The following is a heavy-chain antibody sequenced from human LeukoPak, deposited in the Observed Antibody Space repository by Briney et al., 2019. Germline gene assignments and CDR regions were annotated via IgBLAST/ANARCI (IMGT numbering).Heavy chain of an antibody. V-gene: IGHV3-21*01. CDR3: AREQDYGGTLDY. D-gene: IGHD4-23*01. J-gene: IGHJ4*02. CDR2: ISSSSSYI. CDR1: GFTFSSYS. Sequence: GGSLRLSCAASGFTFSSYSMNWVRQAPGKGLEWVSSISSSSSYIYYADSVKGRFTISRDNAKNSLYLQMNSLRAEDTAVYYCAREQDYGGTLDYWGQGTLVTVSS.